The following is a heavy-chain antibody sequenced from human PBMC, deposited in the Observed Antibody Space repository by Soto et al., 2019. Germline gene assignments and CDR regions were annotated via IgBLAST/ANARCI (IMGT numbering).Heavy chain of an antibody. CDR3: ARVSDYDILTGYGDYYYGMDV. CDR2: IIPIFGTA. J-gene: IGHJ6*02. D-gene: IGHD3-9*01. Sequence: SVKVSCKASGGTFSSYSISWVRQAPVQGLEWMGGIIPIFGTANYAQKFQGRVTITADKSTSTAYMELSSLRSEDTAVYYCARVSDYDILTGYGDYYYGMDVWGQGPTVTVSS. CDR1: GGTFSSYS. V-gene: IGHV1-69*06.